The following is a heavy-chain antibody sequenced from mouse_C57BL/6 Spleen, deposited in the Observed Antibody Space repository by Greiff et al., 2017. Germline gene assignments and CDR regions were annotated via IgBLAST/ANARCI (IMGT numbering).Heavy chain of an antibody. Sequence: QVQLQQSGAELVRPGASVTLSCKASGYTFTDYEMHWVKQTPVHGLEWIGAIDPETGGTAYNQKFKGKAILTADKSSSTAYMELRSLTSEDSAVYYCTSNYYGSRGDYFDYWGQGTTLTVSS. CDR3: TSNYYGSRGDYFDY. V-gene: IGHV1-15*01. J-gene: IGHJ2*01. CDR1: GYTFTDYE. D-gene: IGHD1-1*01. CDR2: IDPETGGT.